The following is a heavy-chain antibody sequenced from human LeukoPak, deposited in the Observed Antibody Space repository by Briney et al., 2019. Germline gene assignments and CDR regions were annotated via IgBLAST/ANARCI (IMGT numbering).Heavy chain of an antibody. V-gene: IGHV4-39*07. CDR1: GGSISSSSYY. CDR3: ARRIAVAGLDY. Sequence: SETLSLTCTVSGGSISSSSYYWSWIRQPPGKGLEWIGEINHSGSTNYNPSLKSRVTISVDTSKNQFSLKLSSVTAADTAVYYCARRIAVAGLDYWGQGTLVTVSS. J-gene: IGHJ4*02. D-gene: IGHD6-19*01. CDR2: INHSGST.